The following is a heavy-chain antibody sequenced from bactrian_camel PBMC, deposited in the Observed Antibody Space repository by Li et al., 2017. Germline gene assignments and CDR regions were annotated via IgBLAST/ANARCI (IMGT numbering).Heavy chain of an antibody. Sequence: VQLVESGGGSVQTGGTLRLSCTASGSGSNSAYSMAWFRQAPGKEREGVAVIYTAAGNAYSADSVKGRFTISQDGANNTLYLQMNSLEPEDTAMYYCAADSAKGVIDIEDYSNYACTGGLSDFGYWGQGTQVTVS. CDR2: IYTAAGNA. CDR1: GSGSNSAYS. D-gene: IGHD4*01. V-gene: IGHV3S1*01. J-gene: IGHJ6*01. CDR3: AADSAKGVIDIEDYSNYACTGGLSDFGY.